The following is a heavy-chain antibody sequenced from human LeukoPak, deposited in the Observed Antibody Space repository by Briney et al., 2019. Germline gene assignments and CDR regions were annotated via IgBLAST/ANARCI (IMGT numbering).Heavy chain of an antibody. V-gene: IGHV4-34*01. Sequence: PSETLSLTCAVYGGSFSGYYWSWIRQPPGKGLEWIGEINHSGSTNYNPSLKSRVTISVDTSKNQFSLKLSSVTAADTAVYYCARGHPSIQLWSVYYYYYGMDVWGQGTTVTVSS. CDR3: ARGHPSIQLWSVYYYYYGMDV. J-gene: IGHJ6*02. D-gene: IGHD5-18*01. CDR1: GGSFSGYY. CDR2: INHSGST.